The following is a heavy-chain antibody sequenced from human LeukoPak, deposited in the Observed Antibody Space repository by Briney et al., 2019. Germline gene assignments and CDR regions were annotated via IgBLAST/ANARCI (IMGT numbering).Heavy chain of an antibody. CDR3: ARGPISSGLWSYLDY. V-gene: IGHV1-69*05. Sequence: SVKVSCKASGGTFSSYAISWVRQAPGQGLEWMGGIIPIFGTANYALKFQGRVTITTDESTSTAYMELSSLRSEDTAVYYCARGPISSGLWSYLDYWGQGTLVTVSS. J-gene: IGHJ4*02. CDR2: IIPIFGTA. D-gene: IGHD3-22*01. CDR1: GGTFSSYA.